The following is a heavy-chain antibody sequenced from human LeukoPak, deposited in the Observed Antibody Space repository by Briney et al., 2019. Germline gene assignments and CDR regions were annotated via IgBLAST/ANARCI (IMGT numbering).Heavy chain of an antibody. CDR1: GYTFTAYY. CDR2: INPNNGGT. Sequence: ASVKVSCKASGYTFTAYYMHWVRQAPGQGLEWMGWINPNNGGTNYAQMFQGRVTMTRDTSISTAYMELSRLRSDDTAVYYCAAYWYYYDSSGYQRNDAFDIWGQGTMVTVSS. J-gene: IGHJ3*02. V-gene: IGHV1-2*02. D-gene: IGHD3-22*01. CDR3: AAYWYYYDSSGYQRNDAFDI.